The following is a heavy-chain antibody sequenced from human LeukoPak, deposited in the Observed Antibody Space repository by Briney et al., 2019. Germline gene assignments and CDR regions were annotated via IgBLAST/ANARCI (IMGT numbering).Heavy chain of an antibody. CDR2: IYYSGST. CDR3: ARDDSSLFDY. J-gene: IGHJ4*02. CDR1: GGSISSGGYS. Sequence: MASETLSLTCTVSGGSISSGGYSWSWIRQHPGKGLEWIGYIYYSGSTYYNPSLKSRVTISVDTSKNQFSLKLSSVTAADTAVYYCARDDSSLFDYWGQGTLVTVSS. D-gene: IGHD3-22*01. V-gene: IGHV4-31*03.